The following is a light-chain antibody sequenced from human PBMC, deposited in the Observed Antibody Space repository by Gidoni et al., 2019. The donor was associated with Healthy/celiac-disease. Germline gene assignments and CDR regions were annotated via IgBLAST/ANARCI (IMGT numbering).Light chain of an antibody. Sequence: DIQMTQSPSTLSASVGDRVTITCRASQSISSWLAWYQQKPGKAPKLLIYKASSLESGVPSRFSGSGSGKDFTLTISSLQPDDFATYYCQQYNSSPGTFGQGTKVEIK. CDR2: KAS. CDR3: QQYNSSPGT. J-gene: IGKJ1*01. CDR1: QSISSW. V-gene: IGKV1-5*03.